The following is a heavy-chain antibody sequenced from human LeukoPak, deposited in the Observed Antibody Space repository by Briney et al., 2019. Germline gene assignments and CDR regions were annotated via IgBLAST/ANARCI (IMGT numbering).Heavy chain of an antibody. D-gene: IGHD4-17*01. CDR2: ISDNGAIT. J-gene: IGHJ4*02. Sequence: PGGSLRLSCAASGFTFSSYFLSWVRQAPGKGLEWVSVISDNGAITYYAESVKGRFTISRDNSKNTLYLQMNSLRAEDTAVYYGARIDYGDFVWAEGTLVTVSS. V-gene: IGHV3-23*01. CDR3: ARIDYGDFV. CDR1: GFTFSSYF.